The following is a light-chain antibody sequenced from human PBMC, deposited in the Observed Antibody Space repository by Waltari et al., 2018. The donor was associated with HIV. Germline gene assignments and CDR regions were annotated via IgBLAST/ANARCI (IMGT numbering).Light chain of an antibody. CDR1: QSVGTN. Sequence: EIVMTQSPATLSVSPGEGATLSCRASQSVGTNLAWYQQKPAQAPRLLIYGASTRATSVPARFSGSGSGTEFTLTISSLQSEDLAVYYCQQYNNWPWAFGRGTKVEIK. J-gene: IGKJ1*01. CDR3: QQYNNWPWA. V-gene: IGKV3-15*01. CDR2: GAS.